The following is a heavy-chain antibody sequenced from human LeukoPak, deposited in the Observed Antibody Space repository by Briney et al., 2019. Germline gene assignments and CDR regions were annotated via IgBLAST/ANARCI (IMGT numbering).Heavy chain of an antibody. V-gene: IGHV3-23*01. CDR3: AKEIGVTGSLGARSDY. Sequence: GGSLRLFCAASGFTFRTYSMSWARQATGKGLEWVSGIGVGGRSTYYAGSVEGRFTISRDNSKSTVSLQMNSLRADDTAVYYCAKEIGVTGSLGARSDYWGQGTLVTVSS. CDR2: IGVGGRST. D-gene: IGHD3-9*01. J-gene: IGHJ4*02. CDR1: GFTFRTYS.